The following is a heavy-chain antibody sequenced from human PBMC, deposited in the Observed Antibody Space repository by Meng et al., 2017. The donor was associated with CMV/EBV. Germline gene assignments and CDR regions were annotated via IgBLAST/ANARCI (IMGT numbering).Heavy chain of an antibody. V-gene: IGHV3-23*01. CDR2: ISGSGGST. Sequence: GGSLRPSCAASGFTFSDYAMSWVRQAPGKGLEWVSTISGSGGSTYYADSVKGRFTISRDISKNTLYLQMNSLRAEDTAVYYCAKVSPLINSYYFDYWGQGTLVTVSS. J-gene: IGHJ4*02. D-gene: IGHD4-23*01. CDR3: AKVSPLINSYYFDY. CDR1: GFTFSDYA.